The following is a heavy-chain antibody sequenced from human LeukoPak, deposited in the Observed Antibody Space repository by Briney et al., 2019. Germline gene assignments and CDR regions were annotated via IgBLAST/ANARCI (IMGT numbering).Heavy chain of an antibody. Sequence: PSETLSLTCTVSGGSISSSSYYWGWIRQPPGKGLEWIGSIYYSGSTYYNPSLKSRVNISEDTSKNQFSLKLSSVTAADTAVYYCARQGPATSRRSSSWFYDYWGQGTLVTVSS. CDR3: ARQGPATSRRSSSWFYDY. J-gene: IGHJ4*02. CDR1: GGSISSSSYY. CDR2: IYYSGST. D-gene: IGHD6-19*01. V-gene: IGHV4-39*01.